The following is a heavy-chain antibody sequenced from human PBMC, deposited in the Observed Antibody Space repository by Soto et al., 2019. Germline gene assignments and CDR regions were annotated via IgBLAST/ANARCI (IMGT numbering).Heavy chain of an antibody. CDR3: ARAKSSYGCSGETWYSGIHP. CDR2: IWYDGITK. Sequence: QMQLVESGGGVVQPGTSLRLSWVGSGFTFTSYAIHWVRQTPGKGLEWLAVIWYDGITKFHTASVKGRFAISRDNSNNTVYLQMYSLRAEDTALYHCARAKSSYGCSGETWYSGIHPWGQGPLVTVSS. CDR1: GFTFTSYA. V-gene: IGHV3-33*01. D-gene: IGHD2-15*01. J-gene: IGHJ5*02.